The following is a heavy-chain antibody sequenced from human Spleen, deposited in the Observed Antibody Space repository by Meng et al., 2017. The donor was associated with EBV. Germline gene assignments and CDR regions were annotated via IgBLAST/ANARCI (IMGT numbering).Heavy chain of an antibody. CDR2: IYYTGST. CDR1: GGSISRGSYY. Sequence: RQLQEAGPGLVKPSETRSLVCTVSGGSISRGSYYWGWIRQPPGKGLEWIGNIYYTGSTFYNPSLKSRVTISVDTSKNHFSLKLSSVTAADTAVYYCARTPLYNWGAWGQGTLVTVSS. CDR3: ARTPLYNWGA. V-gene: IGHV4-39*02. J-gene: IGHJ1*01. D-gene: IGHD7-27*01.